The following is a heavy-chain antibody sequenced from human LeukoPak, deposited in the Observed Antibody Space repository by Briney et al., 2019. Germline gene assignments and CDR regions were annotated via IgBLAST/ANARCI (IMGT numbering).Heavy chain of an antibody. J-gene: IGHJ5*02. CDR3: ARYCSGGSCGFDH. D-gene: IGHD2-15*01. V-gene: IGHV4-59*01. CDR2: IYYSGST. CDR1: GGSISSYY. Sequence: SETLSLTCTVSGGSISSYYWSWLRQPPGKGLEWIGYIYYSGSTNYNPSLKSRVTISVDTSKNQFSLKLTSVTAADTAVYYCARYCSGGSCGFDHWGQGTLVTVSS.